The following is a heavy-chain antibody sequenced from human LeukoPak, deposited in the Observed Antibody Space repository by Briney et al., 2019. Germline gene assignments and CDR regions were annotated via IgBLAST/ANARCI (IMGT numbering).Heavy chain of an antibody. CDR2: ISPDGSDK. CDR1: GFTFSTYW. Sequence: GGSLRLSCVASGFTFSTYWMNWVRQAPGKGLERVGTISPDGSDKYYVDSVKGRFTISRDNAKTSLYLQMNSLRADDTALYFCARGIVVVVGASDHFDYWGQGTLITVSS. CDR3: ARGIVVVVGASDHFDY. V-gene: IGHV3-7*01. D-gene: IGHD2-15*01. J-gene: IGHJ4*02.